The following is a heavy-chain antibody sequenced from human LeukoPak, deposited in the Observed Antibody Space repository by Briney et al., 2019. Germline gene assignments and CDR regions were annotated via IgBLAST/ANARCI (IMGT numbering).Heavy chain of an antibody. J-gene: IGHJ5*02. CDR3: ARETYSSSWYGRVNWFDP. Sequence: GGSLRLSCAASGFTFSSYAMHWVRQAPGKGLEWVAVISYDGSNKYYADSVKGLFTISRDNSKNTLYLQMNSLRAEDTAVYYCARETYSSSWYGRVNWFDPWGQGTLVTVSS. CDR2: ISYDGSNK. CDR1: GFTFSSYA. V-gene: IGHV3-30*04. D-gene: IGHD6-13*01.